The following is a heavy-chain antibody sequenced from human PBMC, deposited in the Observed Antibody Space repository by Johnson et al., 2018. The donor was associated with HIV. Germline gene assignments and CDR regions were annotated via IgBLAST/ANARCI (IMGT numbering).Heavy chain of an antibody. J-gene: IGHJ3*02. D-gene: IGHD1-26*01. Sequence: QVQLVESGGGVVQPGGSLRLSCVASGFTFSSYGMHWVRQAPGKGLEWVAFIRYDGSNKYYADSVKGRFTISRDNSKNTLYLQMNTLRAEDTAVYYCARGKYSGSFTSPDAFDIWGQGTMVTVSS. CDR3: ARGKYSGSFTSPDAFDI. V-gene: IGHV3-30*02. CDR2: IRYDGSNK. CDR1: GFTFSSYG.